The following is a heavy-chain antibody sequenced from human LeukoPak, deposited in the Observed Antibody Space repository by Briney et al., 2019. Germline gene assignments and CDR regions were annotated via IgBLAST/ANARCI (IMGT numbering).Heavy chain of an antibody. CDR1: GFTVSSNY. V-gene: IGHV3-53*01. CDR2: TYSGGST. J-gene: IGHJ2*01. Sequence: LAGGSLRLSCAASGFTVSSNYMSWVRQAPGKGLEWVSVTYSGGSTYYADSVKGRFTISRDNSKNTLYLQMNSLRAEDTAVYYCARTVTRGWYFDLWGRGTLVTVSS. CDR3: ARTVTRGWYFDL. D-gene: IGHD4-17*01.